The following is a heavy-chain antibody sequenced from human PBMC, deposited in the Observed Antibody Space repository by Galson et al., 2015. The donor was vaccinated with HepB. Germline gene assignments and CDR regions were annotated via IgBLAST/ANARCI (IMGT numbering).Heavy chain of an antibody. J-gene: IGHJ4*02. Sequence: ETLSLTCAVYGGSFSGYYWSWIRQPPGKGLEWIGEINHSGSTNYNPSLKSRVTISVDTSKNQFSLKLSSVTAADTAVYYCAEGVEQGGSYDYWGQGTLVTVSS. D-gene: IGHD5-24*01. CDR2: INHSGST. CDR1: GGSFSGYY. CDR3: AEGVEQGGSYDY. V-gene: IGHV4-34*01.